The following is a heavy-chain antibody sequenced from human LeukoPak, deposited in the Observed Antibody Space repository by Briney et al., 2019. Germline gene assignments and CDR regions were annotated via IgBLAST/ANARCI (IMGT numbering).Heavy chain of an antibody. CDR1: GFTFSSYS. CDR3: ARLGITMVRGVIPHGAFDI. D-gene: IGHD3-10*01. V-gene: IGHV3-48*04. Sequence: GGSLRLSCAASGFTFSSYSMNWVRQAPGKGLEWVSYISSSSSTIYYADSVKGRFTISRDNAKNSLYLQMNSLRAEDTAAYYCARLGITMVRGVIPHGAFDIWGQGTMVTVSS. J-gene: IGHJ3*02. CDR2: ISSSSSTI.